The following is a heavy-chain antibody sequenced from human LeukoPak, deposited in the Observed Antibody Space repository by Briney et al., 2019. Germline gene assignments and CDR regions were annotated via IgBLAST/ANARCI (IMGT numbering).Heavy chain of an antibody. CDR2: IIPIFGTA. CDR3: AREALYGYYYYYYMDV. D-gene: IGHD2/OR15-2a*01. V-gene: IGHV1-69*05. CDR1: GGTFSSYA. Sequence: ASVKVSCKASGGTFSSYAISWVRQAPGQGLEWMGGIIPIFGTANYAQKFQGRVTMTRDTSTSTVYMELSSLRSEDTAVYYCAREALYGYYYYYYMDVWGKGTTVTISS. J-gene: IGHJ6*03.